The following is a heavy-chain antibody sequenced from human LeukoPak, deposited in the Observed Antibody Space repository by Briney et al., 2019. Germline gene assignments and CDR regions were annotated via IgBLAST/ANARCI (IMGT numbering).Heavy chain of an antibody. V-gene: IGHV1-18*01. J-gene: IGHJ5*02. CDR1: GYTFTSYG. CDR3: AGGGGYCSSTSCYGWFDP. D-gene: IGHD2-2*01. CDR2: ISAYNGNT. Sequence: ASVKVSCKASGYTFTSYGISWVRQAPGQGLEWMGWISAYNGNTNYAQKLQGRVTMTTDTSTSTAYMELRRRRSDDAAVYYWAGGGGYCSSTSCYGWFDPWGQGTLVTVSS.